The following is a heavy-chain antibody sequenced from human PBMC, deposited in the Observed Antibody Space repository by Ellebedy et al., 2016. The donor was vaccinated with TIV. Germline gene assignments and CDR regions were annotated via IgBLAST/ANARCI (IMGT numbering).Heavy chain of an antibody. V-gene: IGHV4-39*07. CDR1: GGSISSTTYY. D-gene: IGHD1-26*01. CDR3: TRGGGSYSDY. Sequence: MPSETLSLTCTVSGGSISSTTYYWGWIRQSPEKGLEWIGSIYYSGKTHYNPSLKSRITISVDTSKNQFSLKLSSVTAADTAMYYCTRGGGSYSDYWGQGTLVTVSS. J-gene: IGHJ4*02. CDR2: IYYSGKT.